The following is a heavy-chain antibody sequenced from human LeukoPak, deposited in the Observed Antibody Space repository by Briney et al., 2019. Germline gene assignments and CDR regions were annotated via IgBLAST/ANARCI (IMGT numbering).Heavy chain of an antibody. CDR2: IIPILGIA. D-gene: IGHD4-23*01. Sequence: GASVKVSCKASGGTFSSYATSWVRQAPGQGLEWMGRIIPILGIANYAQKFQGRVTITADKSTSTAYMELSSLRSEDTAVYYCARKIYYGGNADYFDYWGQGTLVTVSS. V-gene: IGHV1-69*04. CDR3: ARKIYYGGNADYFDY. J-gene: IGHJ4*02. CDR1: GGTFSSYA.